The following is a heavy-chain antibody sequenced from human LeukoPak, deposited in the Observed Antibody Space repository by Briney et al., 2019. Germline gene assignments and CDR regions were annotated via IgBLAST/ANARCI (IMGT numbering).Heavy chain of an antibody. J-gene: IGHJ4*02. CDR3: AGVSHTSSWYYFDY. D-gene: IGHD6-13*01. CDR2: ISSSGTCI. CDR1: GFTFSGYS. V-gene: IGHV3-21*01. Sequence: GGSLRLSCAASGFTFSGYSMNWVRQAPGMGLEWVSSISSSGTCIYYADSVKGRFTISRDNAKNSLYLQMNSLRAEDTAVYYCAGVSHTSSWYYFDYWGQGTLVTVSS.